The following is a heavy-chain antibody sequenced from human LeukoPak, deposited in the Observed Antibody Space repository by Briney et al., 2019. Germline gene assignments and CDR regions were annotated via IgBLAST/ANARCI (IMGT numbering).Heavy chain of an antibody. V-gene: IGHV3-74*01. Sequence: QPGGSLRLSCAASGFTFSSYWMHWVRQAPGKGLVWVSRINSDGSSTSYADSVKGRFTISRDNAKNTLYLQMNSLKAEDTAVYYCASTIAVAATDYWGQGTLVTVSS. CDR2: INSDGSST. CDR3: ASTIAVAATDY. J-gene: IGHJ4*02. D-gene: IGHD6-19*01. CDR1: GFTFSSYW.